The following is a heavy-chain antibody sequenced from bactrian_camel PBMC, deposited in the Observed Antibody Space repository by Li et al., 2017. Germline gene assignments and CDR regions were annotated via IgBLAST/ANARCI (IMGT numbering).Heavy chain of an antibody. D-gene: IGHD3*01. V-gene: IGHV3S53*01. CDR1: GYSYSKYC. CDR3: KADLLNFIGARRNCFTDT. Sequence: HVQLVESGGGSVQAGDSLRLSCVASGYSYSKYCMAWFRQGPGKERDRIASIHRDGATSYSDSVKGRFTISRDNAKNTAYLEMSGLKPEDTAMYYCKADLLNFIGARRNCFTDTWGQGTQVTVS. CDR2: IHRDGAT. J-gene: IGHJ6*01.